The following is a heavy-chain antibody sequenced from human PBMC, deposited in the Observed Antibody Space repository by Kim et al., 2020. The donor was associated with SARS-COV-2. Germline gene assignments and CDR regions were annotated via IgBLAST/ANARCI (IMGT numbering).Heavy chain of an antibody. Sequence: KNEAQKFQGRVTMTRDTSISTAYMGLSRLRSDDTAVYYCARYSSSRGVDYWGQGTLVTVSS. CDR3: ARYSSSRGVDY. D-gene: IGHD6-13*01. V-gene: IGHV1-2*02. CDR2: K. J-gene: IGHJ4*02.